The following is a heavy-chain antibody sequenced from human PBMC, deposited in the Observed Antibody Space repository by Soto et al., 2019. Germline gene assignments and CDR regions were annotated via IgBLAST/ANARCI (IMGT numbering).Heavy chain of an antibody. V-gene: IGHV4-30-4*02. J-gene: IGHJ4*02. Sequence: SETLSLTCTVSGGSISSYDYYWSWIRQPPGKGLECIGYIYYSGSTYYNPSLKSRVTISVDTSKNQFSLKLSSVTVVDTAVYYCARLGWGSMVRGVLTYYFDYWGQGTLVTVSS. CDR2: IYYSGST. D-gene: IGHD3-10*01. CDR3: ARLGWGSMVRGVLTYYFDY. CDR1: GGSISSYDYY.